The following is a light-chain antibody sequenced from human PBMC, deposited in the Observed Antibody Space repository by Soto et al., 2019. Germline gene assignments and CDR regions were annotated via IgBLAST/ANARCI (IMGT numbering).Light chain of an antibody. CDR2: GAS. Sequence: EIVMTQSPATLSVSPGERATLSCRASQSVSSNLAWYQQKPGQAPRLLIYGASTRATGIPARFSGSGSGTELTLTIGSLQSEDFAVYYCQQYNNWTPPLTFGGGTKVEIK. CDR1: QSVSSN. V-gene: IGKV3-15*01. CDR3: QQYNNWTPPLT. J-gene: IGKJ4*01.